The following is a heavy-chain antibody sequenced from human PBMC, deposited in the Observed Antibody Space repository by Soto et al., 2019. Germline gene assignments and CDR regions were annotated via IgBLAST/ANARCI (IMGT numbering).Heavy chain of an antibody. CDR3: AGPGY. V-gene: IGHV4-59*01. J-gene: IGHJ4*02. Sequence: LSLTCTVSGGSIISYYWSWIRQPPGKGLEWIGYIYYSGSTNYNPSLKSRVTISVDTSKNQFSLKLSSVTAADTAVYYCAGPGYWGQGTLVTVSS. CDR1: GGSIISYY. CDR2: IYYSGST.